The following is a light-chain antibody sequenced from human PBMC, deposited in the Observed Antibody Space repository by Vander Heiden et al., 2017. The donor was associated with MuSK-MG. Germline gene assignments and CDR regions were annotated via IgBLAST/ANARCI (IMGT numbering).Light chain of an antibody. V-gene: IGKV1-8*01. Sequence: AIRMTQSPSSLSAYTGDRVTITCRASQGINSYLAWYQQKPGKAPKLLIYAASTLQSGVPSRFSGSGSGTDFTLTISCLQSEDFATYYCQQYYSYPRTFGQGTKVEIK. CDR1: QGINSY. J-gene: IGKJ1*01. CDR3: QQYYSYPRT. CDR2: AAS.